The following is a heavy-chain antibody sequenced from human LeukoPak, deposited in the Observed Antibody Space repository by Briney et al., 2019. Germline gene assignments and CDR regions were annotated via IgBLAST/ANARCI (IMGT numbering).Heavy chain of an antibody. D-gene: IGHD2/OR15-2a*01. J-gene: IGHJ5*02. V-gene: IGHV3-74*01. CDR3: ARSNYDSTTFYYHVDL. CDR1: GFTFSSYW. CDR2: VDVHGQGT. Sequence: GGSLRLSCAASGFTFSSYWMLWVRQAPGKGPVWVSRVDVHGQGTAYADSVKGRFTISRDNAKNTLSLQMNSLSAEDTAVYYCARSNYDSTTFYYHVDLWGQGTLVTVSS.